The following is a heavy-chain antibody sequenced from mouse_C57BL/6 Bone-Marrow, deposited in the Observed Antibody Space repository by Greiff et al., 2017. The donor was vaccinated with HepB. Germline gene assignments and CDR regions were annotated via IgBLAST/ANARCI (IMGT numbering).Heavy chain of an antibody. CDR1: GYTFTSYW. D-gene: IGHD2-12*01. Sequence: VQRVESGAELVKPGASVKLSCKASGYTFTSYWMHWVKQRPGQGLEWIGMIHPNSGSTNYNEKFKSKATLTVDKSSSTAYMQLSSLTSEDSAVYYCAYDGALDYWGQGTTLTVSS. V-gene: IGHV1-64*01. J-gene: IGHJ2*01. CDR2: IHPNSGST. CDR3: AYDGALDY.